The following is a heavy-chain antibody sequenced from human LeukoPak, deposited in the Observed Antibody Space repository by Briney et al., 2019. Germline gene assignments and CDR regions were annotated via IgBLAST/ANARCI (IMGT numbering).Heavy chain of an antibody. CDR1: GGSISSSSYY. V-gene: IGHV4-61*01. CDR3: ARDSAWFGEFGFDY. CDR2: IYYSGST. J-gene: IGHJ4*02. D-gene: IGHD3-10*01. Sequence: SETLSLTCTVSGGSISSSSYYWGWIRQPPGKGLEWIGYIYYSGSTNYNPSLKSRVTISVDTSKNQFSLKLSSVTAADTAVYYCARDSAWFGEFGFDYWGQGTLVTVSS.